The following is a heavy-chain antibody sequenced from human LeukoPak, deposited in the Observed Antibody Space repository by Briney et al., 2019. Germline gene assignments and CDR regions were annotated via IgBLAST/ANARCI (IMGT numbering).Heavy chain of an antibody. J-gene: IGHJ4*02. Sequence: ASVKVSCKVSGYTLTELSMHWVRQAPGKGLEWMGGFDPEDGETIYAQKFQGRVTMTEDTSTDTAYMELSSLRSEDTAVYYCARGGSRQQWLVQPHYWGQGTLVTVSS. CDR3: ARGGSRQQWLVQPHY. V-gene: IGHV1-24*01. CDR2: FDPEDGET. D-gene: IGHD6-19*01. CDR1: GYTLTELS.